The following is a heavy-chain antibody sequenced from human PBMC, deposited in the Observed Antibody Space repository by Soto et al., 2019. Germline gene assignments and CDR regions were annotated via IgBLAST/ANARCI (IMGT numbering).Heavy chain of an antibody. V-gene: IGHV1-69*01. J-gene: IGHJ6*02. Sequence: QVQLVQSGAEVKKPGSSVKVSCKASGGTFSSYAISWVRQAPGQGLEWMGWIIPIFGTANYAQKFQGRVTITADESTSTAYMELSSLRSEDTAVYYCASGGEVVPAAIRYGMDVWGQGTTVTVSS. CDR3: ASGGEVVPAAIRYGMDV. CDR2: IIPIFGTA. D-gene: IGHD2-2*01. CDR1: GGTFSSYA.